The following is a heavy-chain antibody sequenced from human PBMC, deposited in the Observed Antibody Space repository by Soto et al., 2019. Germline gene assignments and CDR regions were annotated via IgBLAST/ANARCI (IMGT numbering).Heavy chain of an antibody. D-gene: IGHD3-9*01. CDR3: ARLGYDILTGPHSDY. CDR1: GYTFTSYG. Sequence: ASVKVSCKASGYTFTSYGISWVRQAPGQGLEWMGWISAYNGNTNYAQKLQGRVTMTTDTSTSTAYMELRSLRSDDTAVYYCARLGYDILTGPHSDYWGQGTLVPVS. J-gene: IGHJ4*02. V-gene: IGHV1-18*01. CDR2: ISAYNGNT.